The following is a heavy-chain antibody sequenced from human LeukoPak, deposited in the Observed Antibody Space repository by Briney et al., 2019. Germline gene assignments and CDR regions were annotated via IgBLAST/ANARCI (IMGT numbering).Heavy chain of an antibody. V-gene: IGHV4-34*01. D-gene: IGHD6-19*01. CDR2: INHGGST. CDR1: GGSFSGYY. CDR3: ARGMAVAGRGNWFDP. Sequence: SETLSLTCGVYGGSFSGYYWSWIRQPPGKGLEWIGEINHGGSTNYNPSLKSRVTISVDTSKNQFSLKLTSVTAADTAVYYCARGMAVAGRGNWFDPWGQGTLVTVSS. J-gene: IGHJ5*02.